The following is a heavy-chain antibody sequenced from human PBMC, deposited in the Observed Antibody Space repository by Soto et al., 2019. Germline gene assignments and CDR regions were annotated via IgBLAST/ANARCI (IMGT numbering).Heavy chain of an antibody. CDR1: CGSISSGGYY. D-gene: IGHD1-7*01. Sequence: TLALTCTVPCGSISSGGYYWSWTRQHPGKGLEWIGYIYYSGSTYYNPSLKSRVTISVDTSKNRFSLELSSVTAADTAVYYCARDLVTGTTGGMDVWGQGTTVTVSS. CDR3: ARDLVTGTTGGMDV. CDR2: IYYSGST. J-gene: IGHJ6*02. V-gene: IGHV4-31*03.